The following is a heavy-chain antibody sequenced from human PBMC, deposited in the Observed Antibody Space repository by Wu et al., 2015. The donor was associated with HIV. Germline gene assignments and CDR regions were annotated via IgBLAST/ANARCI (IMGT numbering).Heavy chain of an antibody. J-gene: IGHJ4*02. CDR1: GYSLSAYY. D-gene: IGHD6-19*01. Sequence: QGQLVQSGAEVKNPGASVKVSCKASGYSLSAYYMHWVRQAPGQGLEWMGWINPTNGDTKYAQSFQGRVTMTLDTSINTAYMELNRVRSDDTAVYYCAGYSSGYNWLRYWGQGTLVTVSS. V-gene: IGHV1-2*02. CDR2: INPTNGDT. CDR3: AGYSSGYNWLRY.